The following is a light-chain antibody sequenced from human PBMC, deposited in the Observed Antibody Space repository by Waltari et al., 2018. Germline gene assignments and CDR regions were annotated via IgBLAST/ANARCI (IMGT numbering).Light chain of an antibody. CDR2: VNSGGSH. CDR1: SGHSSNV. V-gene: IGLV4-69*02. CDR3: QTGGHGTWV. Sequence: QLVLTQSPSASASLGASVKLTCTLSSGHSSNVIAWHQQQPEKGPRFLMKVNSGGSHSKGDEITDRFSGSSSGAERYLTISSLQSEDEADYYCQTGGHGTWVFGGGTKLTVL. J-gene: IGLJ3*02.